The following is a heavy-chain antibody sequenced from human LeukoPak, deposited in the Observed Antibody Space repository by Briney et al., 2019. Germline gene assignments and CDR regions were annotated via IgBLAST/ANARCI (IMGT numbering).Heavy chain of an antibody. J-gene: IGHJ6*03. CDR2: IYYSGST. CDR3: ASPSRFIAARRGYYYYYYMDV. D-gene: IGHD6-6*01. CDR1: GGSFSGYY. V-gene: IGHV4-34*01. Sequence: SETLSLTCAVYGGSFSGYYWSWIRQPPGKGLEWIGSIYYSGSTYYNPSLKSRVTISVDTSKNQFSLKLSSVTAADTAVYYCASPSRFIAARRGYYYYYYMDVWGKGTTVTVSS.